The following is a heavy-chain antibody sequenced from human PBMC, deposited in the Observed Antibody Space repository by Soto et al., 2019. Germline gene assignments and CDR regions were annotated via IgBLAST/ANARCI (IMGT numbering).Heavy chain of an antibody. CDR1: GGTFSSLG. Sequence: QVQLLQSGAEVKRPGSSVKVSCEASGGTFSSLGFTWVRQAPGQGLEWMGGIIPISGRTTFAQKFQGRVTITADESTRATYNELTTVTSDDTAMYYCATRGTQGRWLEFADYWGQGTLVTVSS. J-gene: IGHJ4*02. CDR2: IIPISGRT. V-gene: IGHV1-69*01. CDR3: ATRGTQGRWLEFADY. D-gene: IGHD5-12*01.